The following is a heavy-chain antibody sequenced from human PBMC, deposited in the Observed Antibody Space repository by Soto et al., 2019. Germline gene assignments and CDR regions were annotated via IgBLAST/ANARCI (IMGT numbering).Heavy chain of an antibody. J-gene: IGHJ4*02. V-gene: IGHV1-69*12. CDR2: IIPIFGTA. CDR3: ARGGGRRHGRKGSKGGLGY. CDR1: GGTFSSYA. Sequence: QVQLVQAGAEVKKPGSSVKVSCKASGGTFSSYAISWVRQAPGQGLEWMGGIIPIFGTANYAQKFQGRVTITADESTSKGYMEMSSLGSEDTAVYYCARGGGRRHGRKGSKGGLGYRGQGTLVTVSS. D-gene: IGHD2-15*01.